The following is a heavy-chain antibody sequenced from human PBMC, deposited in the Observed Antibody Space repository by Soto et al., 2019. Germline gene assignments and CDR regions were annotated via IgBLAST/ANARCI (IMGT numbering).Heavy chain of an antibody. CDR1: GFTFSSYS. D-gene: IGHD1-1*01. V-gene: IGHV3-21*01. CDR3: ARDLGTTGTTLRWDY. CDR2: ISSSSSSYI. J-gene: IGHJ4*02. Sequence: EGSLRLSWAASGFTFSSYSMNWVRQAPGKGLEWVSSISSSSSSYIYYADSVKGRFTISRDNGKNSLYLQMNSLRDEDTAVYYCARDLGTTGTTLRWDYWGQGTLVTVSS.